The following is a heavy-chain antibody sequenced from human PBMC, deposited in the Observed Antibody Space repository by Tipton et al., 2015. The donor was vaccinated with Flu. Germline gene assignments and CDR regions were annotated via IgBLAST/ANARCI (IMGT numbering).Heavy chain of an antibody. CDR1: GFTFGDYG. D-gene: IGHD3-22*01. J-gene: IGHJ4*02. CDR2: IRSSAYGGTR. V-gene: IGHV3-49*04. CDR3: TRVRASRGYYYDTSGYSYYFDY. Sequence: SLRLSCTTAGFTFGDYGMTWVRLAPGKGLNWVGFIRSSAYGGTREYAASVKGRFSISRDDSKSIAYLQMNSLKTEDTAVYYCTRVRASRGYYYDTSGYSYYFDYWGQGTLVTVSS.